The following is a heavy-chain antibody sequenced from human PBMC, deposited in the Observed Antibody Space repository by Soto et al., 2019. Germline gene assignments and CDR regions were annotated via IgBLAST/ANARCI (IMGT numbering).Heavy chain of an antibody. Sequence: GGSLRLSCAASGFAFDDYAMHWVRQAPGKGLQWVSGITWNSGSIDYADSVKGRFTISRDNAKNSLYLQMNSLRAEDTALYYCARRIDYSSSWSFDYWGQGTLVTVSS. CDR1: GFAFDDYA. J-gene: IGHJ4*02. V-gene: IGHV3-9*01. CDR2: ITWNSGSI. D-gene: IGHD6-6*01. CDR3: ARRIDYSSSWSFDY.